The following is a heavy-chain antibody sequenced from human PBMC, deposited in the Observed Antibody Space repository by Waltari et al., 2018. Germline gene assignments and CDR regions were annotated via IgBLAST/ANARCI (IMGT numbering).Heavy chain of an antibody. J-gene: IGHJ3*02. CDR3: ARDLPSCGGDCYNAFDI. CDR1: GGTFSSYA. D-gene: IGHD2-21*01. CDR2: IIPIFGTA. Sequence: QVQLVQSGAEVKKPGSSVKVSCKASGGTFSSYALSWVRQAPGQGLAWMGGIIPIFGTANYAQKFQGRVTITADESTSTAYMELSSLRSEDTAVYYCARDLPSCGGDCYNAFDIWGQGTMVTVSS. V-gene: IGHV1-69*12.